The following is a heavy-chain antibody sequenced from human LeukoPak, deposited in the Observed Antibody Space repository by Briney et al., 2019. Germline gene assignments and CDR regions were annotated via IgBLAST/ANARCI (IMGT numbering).Heavy chain of an antibody. CDR2: ISYDGKKK. CDR3: ASGIAVAGGAFDI. D-gene: IGHD6-19*01. Sequence: GGSLRLSCAASGFTFSDYGIHWVRQAPGKGLEWVGFISYDGKKKFYADPVKGRFTISGDNSKNTLYLQMGSLRAEDMAVYYCASGIAVAGGAFDIWGQGTMVTVSS. V-gene: IGHV3-30*03. CDR1: GFTFSDYG. J-gene: IGHJ3*02.